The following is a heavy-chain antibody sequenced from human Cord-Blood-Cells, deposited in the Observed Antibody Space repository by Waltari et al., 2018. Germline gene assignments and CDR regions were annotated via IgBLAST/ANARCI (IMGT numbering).Heavy chain of an antibody. V-gene: IGHV3-30*04. CDR3: ASRYNY. D-gene: IGHD3-9*01. J-gene: IGHJ4*02. CDR1: GFPFRSYA. Sequence: QVQLVESGGGVVQPGRSLGLSCAPSGFPFRSYAMHWVRQAPGRGLEWVAVISYDGSNKYYADSVKGRFTISRDNSKNTLYLQMNSVRAEDTAVYYCASRYNYWGQGTLVTVSS. CDR2: ISYDGSNK.